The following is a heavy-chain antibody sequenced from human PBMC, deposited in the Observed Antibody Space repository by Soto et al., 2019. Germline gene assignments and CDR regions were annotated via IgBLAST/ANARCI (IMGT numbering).Heavy chain of an antibody. D-gene: IGHD2-15*01. Sequence: PGGSLRLSCAASGLSFTASWMSWVRQAPGKGLEWVANIKQDGSVKYYVDSVKGRFTISRDNAKSSLYLQMNSLRAEDTAVYCCARDRGPPYGSSSSCPGVYYMDVWGKGTTVTVSS. CDR2: IKQDGSVK. V-gene: IGHV3-7*01. CDR3: ARDRGPPYGSSSSCPGVYYMDV. J-gene: IGHJ6*03. CDR1: GLSFTASW.